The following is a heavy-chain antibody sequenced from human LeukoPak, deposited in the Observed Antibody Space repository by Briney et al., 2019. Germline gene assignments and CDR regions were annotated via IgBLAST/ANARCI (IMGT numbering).Heavy chain of an antibody. V-gene: IGHV3-64D*09. Sequence: GGSLRLSCSASGFPFSSYAMHCVRQAPGKGLEYVSAISDSGGSTYYADSVKGRFTISRDNSKNTLYLQMSSLRAEDTAVYFCVRGYSFGPYGMDVWGQGTTVTVSS. CDR1: GFPFSSYA. D-gene: IGHD2-15*01. CDR3: VRGYSFGPYGMDV. J-gene: IGHJ6*02. CDR2: ISDSGGST.